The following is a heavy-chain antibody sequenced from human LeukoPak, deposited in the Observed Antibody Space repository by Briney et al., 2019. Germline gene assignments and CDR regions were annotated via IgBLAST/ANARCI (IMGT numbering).Heavy chain of an antibody. Sequence: GESLKISCKGSGYSFTTYWIGWVRQMPRRGLEWVGIINPGDSDPRYRPSFQGQVTISADKSISTAYPQWSSLKASDTAMYYCARHGLGSSWFGFDYWGQGTLVTVSS. J-gene: IGHJ4*02. CDR2: INPGDSDP. V-gene: IGHV5-51*01. CDR1: GYSFTTYW. CDR3: ARHGLGSSWFGFDY. D-gene: IGHD6-13*01.